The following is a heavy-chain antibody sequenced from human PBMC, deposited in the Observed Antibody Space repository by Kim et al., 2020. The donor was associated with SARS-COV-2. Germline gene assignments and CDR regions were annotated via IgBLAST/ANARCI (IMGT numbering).Heavy chain of an antibody. CDR1: GGSFSGYY. J-gene: IGHJ2*01. CDR3: ARGRHPTPYGGSYRLGYWYFDL. V-gene: IGHV4-34*01. D-gene: IGHD1-26*01. CDR2: INHSGST. Sequence: SETLSLTCAVYGGSFSGYYWSWIRQPPGKGLEWIGEINHSGSTNYNPSLKSRVTISVDTSKNQFSLKLSSVTAADTAVYYCARGRHPTPYGGSYRLGYWYFDLWGRGTLVTVSS.